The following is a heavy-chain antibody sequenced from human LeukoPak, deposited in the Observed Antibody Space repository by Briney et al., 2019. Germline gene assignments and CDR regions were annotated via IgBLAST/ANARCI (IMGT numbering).Heavy chain of an antibody. V-gene: IGHV1-69*05. D-gene: IGHD3-10*01. CDR2: IIPIFGTA. Sequence: ASVKVSCKASGGTFSSYAISWVRQAPGQGLEWMGGIIPIFGTANYAQKFQGRVTMTRDMSTSTVYMELSSLRSEDTAVYYCARNGGDLLWFGDLTAFDIWGQGTMVTVPS. J-gene: IGHJ3*02. CDR3: ARNGGDLLWFGDLTAFDI. CDR1: GGTFSSYA.